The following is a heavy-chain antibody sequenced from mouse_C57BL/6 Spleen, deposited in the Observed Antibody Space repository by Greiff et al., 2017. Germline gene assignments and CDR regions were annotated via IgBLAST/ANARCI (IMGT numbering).Heavy chain of an antibody. V-gene: IGHV5-17*01. Sequence: EVKVVESGGGLVKPGGSLKLSCAASGFTFSDYGMHWVRQAPEKGLEWVAYISSGSSTIYYADTVKGRFTISRDNAKNTLFLQMTSLRSEDTAMYYCARQLRRGYAMDYWGQGTSVTVSS. D-gene: IGHD2-4*01. CDR2: ISSGSSTI. CDR1: GFTFSDYG. J-gene: IGHJ4*01. CDR3: ARQLRRGYAMDY.